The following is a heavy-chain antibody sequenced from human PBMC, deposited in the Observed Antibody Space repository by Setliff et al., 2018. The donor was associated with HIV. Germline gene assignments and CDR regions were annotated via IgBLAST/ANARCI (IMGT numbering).Heavy chain of an antibody. V-gene: IGHV4-31*03. CDR3: ARVIQPSSSPFDF. CDR2: IYYSGSS. CDR1: GDSISSGGYY. J-gene: IGHJ4*02. D-gene: IGHD6-6*01. Sequence: TSETLSLTCNVSGDSISSGGYYWSWIRQYPGKGLEWIGNIYYSGSSFYNPSLQSRITMSVETSKNQFSLSLRSVTAADTATYYCARVIQPSSSPFDFWGQGILVTVS.